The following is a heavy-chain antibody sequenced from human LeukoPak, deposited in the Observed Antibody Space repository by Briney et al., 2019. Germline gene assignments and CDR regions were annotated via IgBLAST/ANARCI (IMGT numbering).Heavy chain of an antibody. D-gene: IGHD2-15*01. J-gene: IGHJ4*02. V-gene: IGHV3-23*01. CDR1: GFTFSNYA. Sequence: GGSLRLSCAASGFTFSNYAMSWVRQAPGKGLEWVSGITGSGGSTFYADSVEGRFTISRDNSKNTLYLQMNSLRAEDTAVYYCAKLDCSGSSCYQFDCWGQGTLVTVSS. CDR2: ITGSGGST. CDR3: AKLDCSGSSCYQFDC.